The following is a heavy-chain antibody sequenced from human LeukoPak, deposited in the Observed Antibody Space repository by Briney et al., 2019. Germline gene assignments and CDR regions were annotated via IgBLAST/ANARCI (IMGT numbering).Heavy chain of an antibody. V-gene: IGHV4-59*08. J-gene: IGHJ5*02. CDR1: GGSISSYY. CDR2: IYYSGST. Sequence: SETLSLTCTVSGGSISSYYWSWIRQPPGKGLEWIGYIYYSGSTYYNPSLKSRVTISVDTSKNQFSLQLRFVTAADTAVFYCARLLTGTNPNNWFDPWGQGTLVTVSS. CDR3: ARLLTGTNPNNWFDP. D-gene: IGHD1-7*01.